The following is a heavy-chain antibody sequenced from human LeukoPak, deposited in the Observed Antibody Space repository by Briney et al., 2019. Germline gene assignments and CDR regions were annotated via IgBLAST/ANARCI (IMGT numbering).Heavy chain of an antibody. CDR1: GFTVSSNY. D-gene: IGHD3-3*01. J-gene: IGHJ6*02. CDR3: ARDRANYDFWSGYYPIYYYYGMDV. V-gene: IGHV3-66*01. CDR2: IYSGGST. Sequence: PGGSLRLSCAASGFTVSSNYMSWVRQAPRKGLEWVSVIYSGGSTYYADSVKGRFTISRDNSKNTLYLQMNSLRAEDTAVYYCARDRANYDFWSGYYPIYYYYGMDVWGQGTTVTVSS.